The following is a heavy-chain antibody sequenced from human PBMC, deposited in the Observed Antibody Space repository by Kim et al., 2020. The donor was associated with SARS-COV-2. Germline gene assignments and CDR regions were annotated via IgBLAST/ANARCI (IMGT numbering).Heavy chain of an antibody. V-gene: IGHV1-2*02. CDR2: INPHSGDT. Sequence: ASVKVSCKASGYTFTAYFLHWVRQPPGQGLDWMGGINPHSGDTTYGQKFQGRVSMTRDTSTSTVYMELSSLRSDDTAVYYCARVPSDSCTRASCYDLWGQGTLITVSS. J-gene: IGHJ5*02. CDR3: ARVPSDSCTRASCYDL. CDR1: GYTFTAYF. D-gene: IGHD2-2*01.